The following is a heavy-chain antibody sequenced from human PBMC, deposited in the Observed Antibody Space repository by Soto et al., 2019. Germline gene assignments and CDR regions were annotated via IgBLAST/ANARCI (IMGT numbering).Heavy chain of an antibody. J-gene: IGHJ4*02. Sequence: ASVKVSCKASGYTFTSYDINWVRQATGQGLEWMGWISAYNGNTNYAQKIQGRVTMTTDKYTSTTYMELKNLKSDDTAVYYCARVPEPGPYDYWGQGTLVTVSS. CDR1: GYTFTSYD. CDR2: ISAYNGNT. CDR3: ARVPEPGPYDY. V-gene: IGHV1-18*01.